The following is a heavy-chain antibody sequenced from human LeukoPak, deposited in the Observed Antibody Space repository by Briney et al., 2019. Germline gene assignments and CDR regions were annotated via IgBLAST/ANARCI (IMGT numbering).Heavy chain of an antibody. V-gene: IGHV3-53*01. D-gene: IGHD5-24*01. CDR1: DFSVSTNY. Sequence: AGGSLRLSCAPSDFSVSTNYMSGVRQAPGKGLEWLSLIYSGGSTYYAESVKGRLTISRDNSKKTLYLKMNRLRTEETAVYYCARDPPLDGLGDYWGQGTLVTVSS. CDR3: ARDPPLDGLGDY. CDR2: IYSGGST. J-gene: IGHJ4*02.